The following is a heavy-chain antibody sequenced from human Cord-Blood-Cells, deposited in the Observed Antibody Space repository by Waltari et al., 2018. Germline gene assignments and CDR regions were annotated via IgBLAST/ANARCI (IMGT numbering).Heavy chain of an antibody. CDR3: ARDRAVWTFDP. V-gene: IGHV3-7*01. CDR1: GFTFSRAW. CDR2: IKQDGSEK. J-gene: IGHJ5*02. D-gene: IGHD6-19*01. Sequence: EVQLVGSGGGLVQPGGSLRLSCAASGFTFSRAWMSWVRQAPGKGLEWVANIKQDGSEKYYVDSVKGRFTISRDNAKNSLYLQMNSLRAKDTAVYYCARDRAVWTFDPWGQGTLVTVSS.